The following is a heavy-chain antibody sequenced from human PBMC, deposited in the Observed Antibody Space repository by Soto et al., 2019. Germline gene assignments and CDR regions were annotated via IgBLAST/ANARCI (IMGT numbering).Heavy chain of an antibody. J-gene: IGHJ5*02. V-gene: IGHV4-34*01. Sequence: QVQLQQWGAGLLKPSETLSLTCAVYGGSFSGYYWSWIRQPPGKGLEWIGEINHSGSTNYNPSLKSRVTISGDTSKNQFSLKLSSVTAADTAVYYCARVMGYSSSWYVTDNWFDPWGQGTLVTVSS. CDR1: GGSFSGYY. CDR2: INHSGST. D-gene: IGHD6-13*01. CDR3: ARVMGYSSSWYVTDNWFDP.